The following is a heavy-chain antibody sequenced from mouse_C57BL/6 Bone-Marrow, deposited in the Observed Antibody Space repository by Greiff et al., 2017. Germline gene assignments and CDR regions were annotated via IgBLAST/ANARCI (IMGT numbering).Heavy chain of an antibody. D-gene: IGHD2-4*01. V-gene: IGHV7-3*01. CDR2: IRNKANGYTT. CDR3: ARSPLYEYDWYFDV. Sequence: EVMLVESGGGLVQPGGSLSLSCAASGFTFTDYYMSWVRQPPGKALEWLGFIRNKANGYTTEYSASVKGRFTISRDNSQSILYLQMNALRAEDSATYYCARSPLYEYDWYFDVWGTGTTVTVSS. J-gene: IGHJ1*03. CDR1: GFTFTDYY.